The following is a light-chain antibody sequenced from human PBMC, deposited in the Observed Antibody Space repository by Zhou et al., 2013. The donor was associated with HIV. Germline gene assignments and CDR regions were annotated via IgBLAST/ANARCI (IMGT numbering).Light chain of an antibody. CDR3: QQSYNTPYI. CDR2: AAS. CDR1: QGISTY. Sequence: AIRITQSPSSLSASIGDRVTITCRASQGISTYLAWYQQKPGKAPNLLIYAASTLQSGVPSRFSGSGSGTEFTLTISSLQPEDFATYYCQQSYNTPYIFGQGTKLEIK. J-gene: IGKJ2*01. V-gene: IGKV1-8*01.